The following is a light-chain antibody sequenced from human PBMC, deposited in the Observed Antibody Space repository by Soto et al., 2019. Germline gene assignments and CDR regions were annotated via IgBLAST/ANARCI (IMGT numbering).Light chain of an antibody. V-gene: IGKV3-11*01. CDR3: QQYDTSPRT. J-gene: IGKJ1*01. Sequence: ETVLTQSPATLSLSPGERATLSCRASQSVGSYLAWYQQKPGQAPRLRIYDASNRATGIPARFSGSGSGTDFTLTISRLEPEDFAVYYCQQYDTSPRTFGQGTKVDIK. CDR2: DAS. CDR1: QSVGSY.